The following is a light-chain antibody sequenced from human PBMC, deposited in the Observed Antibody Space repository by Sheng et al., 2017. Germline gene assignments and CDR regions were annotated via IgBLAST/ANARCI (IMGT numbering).Light chain of an antibody. V-gene: IGKV1-5*03. CDR1: QSISSW. CDR3: QQYKSYIWT. CDR2: KAS. J-gene: IGKJ1*01. Sequence: DIQMTQSPSTLSASVGDRVTITCRASQSISSWLAWYQQKPGKPPRVLIYKASTLQGGVPSRFSGSGSGTEFTLTISSLQPDDFATYYCQQYKSYIWTFGQGTKVG.